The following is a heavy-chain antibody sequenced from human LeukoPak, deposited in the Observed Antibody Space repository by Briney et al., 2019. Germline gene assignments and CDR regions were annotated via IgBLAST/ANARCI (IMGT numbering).Heavy chain of an antibody. CDR3: ARATRGDLLSEF. D-gene: IGHD2/OR15-2a*01. CDR1: GYTFANYD. CDR2: MNPYSTNT. Sequence: ASVKVSCKTSGYTFANYDITWVRQAPGLGPGWMGWMNPYSTNTGYARQFQGRLSMTRDISITTAYMELSSLRSEDTAVYYCARATRGDLLSEFWGQGSLITVSS. J-gene: IGHJ4*02. V-gene: IGHV1-8*01.